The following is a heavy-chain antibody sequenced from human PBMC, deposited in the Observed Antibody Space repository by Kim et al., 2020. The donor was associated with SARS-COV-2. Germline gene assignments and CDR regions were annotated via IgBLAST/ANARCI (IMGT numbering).Heavy chain of an antibody. V-gene: IGHV1-18*04. Sequence: ASVKVSCKASGYTFTSYGISWVRQAPGQGLEWMGWISAYNGNTNYAQKLQGRVTMTTDTSTSTAYMELRSLRSDDTAVYYCARDPPRYSSSWYAAIWDGAHLGGYYGMDVWGQGTTVTVSS. CDR2: ISAYNGNT. D-gene: IGHD6-13*01. J-gene: IGHJ6*02. CDR3: ARDPPRYSSSWYAAIWDGAHLGGYYGMDV. CDR1: GYTFTSYG.